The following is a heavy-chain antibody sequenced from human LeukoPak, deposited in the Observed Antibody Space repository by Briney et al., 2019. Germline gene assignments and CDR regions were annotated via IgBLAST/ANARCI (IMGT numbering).Heavy chain of an antibody. Sequence: KPSETLSLTCAVSGYSISSGYSWGWIRQPPGMGLEWIVSIYHSGSTYYNPSLHSRLTISVDTSKSQFSLKLSSVTAADTAVYYCARQTAEDCSSTSCYIRNWFDPWGQGTLVTVSS. CDR3: ARQTAEDCSSTSCYIRNWFDP. CDR2: IYHSGST. J-gene: IGHJ5*02. V-gene: IGHV4-38-2*01. D-gene: IGHD2-2*02. CDR1: GYSISSGYS.